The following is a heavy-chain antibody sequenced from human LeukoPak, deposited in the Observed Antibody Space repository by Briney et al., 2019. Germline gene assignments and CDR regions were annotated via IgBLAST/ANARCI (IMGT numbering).Heavy chain of an antibody. Sequence: PSETLSLTCTVSGGSISPYYWSWIRQPPGKGLEWIGYIHYTENTNYNPSLKSRVTISLDTSRNQFSLRLSSVTAADTAVYYCARGLGSSSSNMDVWAKGTTVTVSS. V-gene: IGHV4-59*01. J-gene: IGHJ6*03. CDR2: IHYTENT. CDR3: ARGLGSSSSNMDV. D-gene: IGHD6-6*01. CDR1: GGSISPYY.